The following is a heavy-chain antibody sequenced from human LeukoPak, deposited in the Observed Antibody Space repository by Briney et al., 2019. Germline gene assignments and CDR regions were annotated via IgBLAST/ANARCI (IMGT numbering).Heavy chain of an antibody. V-gene: IGHV1-2*02. CDR2: INPNSGGT. D-gene: IGHD4-17*01. Sequence: ASVKVSCKASGYTFTGYHMHWVRQAPGQGLEWMGWINPNSGGTNYAQKFQGRVTMTRDTSISTAYMELSRLRSDDTAVYYCARVLMTTVTTVFGYWGQGTLVTVSS. J-gene: IGHJ4*02. CDR3: ARVLMTTVTTVFGY. CDR1: GYTFTGYH.